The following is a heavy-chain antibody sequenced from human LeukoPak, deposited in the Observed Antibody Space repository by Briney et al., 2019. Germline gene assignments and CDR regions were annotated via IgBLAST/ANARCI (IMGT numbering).Heavy chain of an antibody. CDR1: GFTFSSYA. V-gene: IGHV3-30*04. CDR2: ISYDGSNK. D-gene: IGHD3-9*01. J-gene: IGHJ6*04. Sequence: GRSLRLSWAASGFTFSSYAMHWVRQAPGKVLEWVAVISYDGSNKYYADSVKGRFTICRDNSKNTLYLQMNSLRAEDTAVYYCARDFSRYFDWPSGYYYYGMDVWGKGTTVTVSS. CDR3: ARDFSRYFDWPSGYYYYGMDV.